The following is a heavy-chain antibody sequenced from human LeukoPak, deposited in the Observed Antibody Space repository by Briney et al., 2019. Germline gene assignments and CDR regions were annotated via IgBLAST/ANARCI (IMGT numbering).Heavy chain of an antibody. J-gene: IGHJ4*02. CDR2: ISYDGSNK. D-gene: IGHD1-26*01. CDR3: ARDRVGATDYFDY. Sequence: GGSLRLSCAASGVTFSSYAMLWVRQAPGKGLEWVAVISYDGSNKYYADSVKGRFTISRDNSKNTLYLQMNSLRAEDTAVYYCARDRVGATDYFDYWGQGTLVTVSS. CDR1: GVTFSSYA. V-gene: IGHV3-30-3*01.